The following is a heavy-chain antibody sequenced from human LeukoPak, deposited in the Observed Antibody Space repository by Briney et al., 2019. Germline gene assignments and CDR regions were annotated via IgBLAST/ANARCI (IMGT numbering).Heavy chain of an antibody. D-gene: IGHD3-3*01. CDR1: GFTFSSYA. V-gene: IGHV3-30-3*01. J-gene: IGHJ4*02. CDR2: ISYDGSNK. Sequence: GGSLRLSCAASGFTFSSYAMHWVRQAPGKGLEWVAVISYDGSNKYYADSVKGRFTISRDNSKNTLYLQMNSLRAEDTAVYYCARDQYDTWSRRGNFDSWGQGTLVIVSS. CDR3: ARDQYDTWSRRGNFDS.